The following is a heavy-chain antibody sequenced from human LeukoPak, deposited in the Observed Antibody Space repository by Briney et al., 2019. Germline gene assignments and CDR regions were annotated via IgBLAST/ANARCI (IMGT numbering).Heavy chain of an antibody. CDR3: ASRQRIAAAGPMGSYNWFDP. Sequence: NTSETLSLTCTVSGVSISSHYWSWIRQSPGKRLEWIGNIYYTGSTNYNPSLQSRVAISIDTSKNQFSLTLNSVTAADAAVYYCASRQRIAAAGPMGSYNWFDPWGQGTLVTVSS. V-gene: IGHV4-59*11. D-gene: IGHD6-13*01. CDR1: GVSISSHY. CDR2: IYYTGST. J-gene: IGHJ5*02.